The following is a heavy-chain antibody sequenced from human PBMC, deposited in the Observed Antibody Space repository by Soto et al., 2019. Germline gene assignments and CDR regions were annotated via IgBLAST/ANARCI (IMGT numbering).Heavy chain of an antibody. J-gene: IGHJ6*02. V-gene: IGHV2-5*02. CDR2: IYWDDDK. CDR3: AHSRCGGDCLQSYSSHYYYGMDV. CDR1: GFSLSTGGVG. D-gene: IGHD2-21*02. Sequence: QTTLKESGPSLVKPTQTLTLTCTFSGFSLSTGGVGVGWIRQPPGKALEWLALIYWDDDKRYSPYLRSRLTVTKDTSKHQVVLTMTNMDPVDTATYYCAHSRCGGDCLQSYSSHYYYGMDVWGQGTTVTVSS.